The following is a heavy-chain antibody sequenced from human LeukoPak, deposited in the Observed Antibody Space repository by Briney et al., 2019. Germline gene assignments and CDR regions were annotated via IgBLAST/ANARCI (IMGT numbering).Heavy chain of an antibody. V-gene: IGHV5-51*01. Sequence: GESLKISCKGSGYSFTSYWIGWVRQMPGKGLEWMGIIYPGDSDTRYSPSFQGQVTISADKSISTAYLQWSSLKASDTAMYYCARHGAYYDFWRVSGAFDIWGQGTMVTVSS. J-gene: IGHJ3*02. CDR3: ARHGAYYDFWRVSGAFDI. D-gene: IGHD3-3*01. CDR1: GYSFTSYW. CDR2: IYPGDSDT.